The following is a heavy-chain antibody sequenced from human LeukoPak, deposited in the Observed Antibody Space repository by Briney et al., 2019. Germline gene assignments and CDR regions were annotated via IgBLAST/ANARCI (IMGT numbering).Heavy chain of an antibody. Sequence: AGSLSLSCAASGFTVSSNYMSWVRQAPGKGLEWVSVIYSGGSTYYADSVKGRFTISRDNSKNTLYLQMNSLRAEDTAVYYCARGSSWFYFDYWGQGTLVTVSS. CDR2: IYSGGST. CDR3: ARGSSWFYFDY. V-gene: IGHV3-53*01. J-gene: IGHJ4*02. D-gene: IGHD6-13*01. CDR1: GFTVSSNY.